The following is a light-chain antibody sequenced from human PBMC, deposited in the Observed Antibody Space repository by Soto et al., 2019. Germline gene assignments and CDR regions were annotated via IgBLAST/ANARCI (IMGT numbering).Light chain of an antibody. V-gene: IGLV1-51*02. CDR1: SSNIGSDF. Sequence: QSVLTQPPSVSAAPGQKVTISCSGTSSNIGSDFVSWYQQLPGTAPQLLINENNKRPSVVPDRFSGSKSATSSTLGITGHHTGDEADYYCAASDTSPSGGVFGGGTKVTVL. CDR2: ENN. CDR3: AASDTSPSGGV. J-gene: IGLJ3*02.